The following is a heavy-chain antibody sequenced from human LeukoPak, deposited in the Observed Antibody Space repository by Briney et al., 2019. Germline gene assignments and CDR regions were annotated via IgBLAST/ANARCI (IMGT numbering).Heavy chain of an antibody. CDR1: GFTLRSYW. Sequence: PGGSLRLSCAASGFTLRSYWMHWVRQTPGQGLMWVSRVKSDGVSTNYADSVKGRFTISRDNAMNTLHLQMNSLTAEDTAVYSCARGGGPPEALGDTFDVWGQGTLVTVSS. V-gene: IGHV3-74*01. CDR2: VKSDGVST. CDR3: ARGGGPPEALGDTFDV. J-gene: IGHJ3*01. D-gene: IGHD3-16*01.